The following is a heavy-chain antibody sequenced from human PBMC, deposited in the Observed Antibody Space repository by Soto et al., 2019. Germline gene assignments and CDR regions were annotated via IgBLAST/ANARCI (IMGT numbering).Heavy chain of an antibody. CDR1: GFTFSDYA. CDR3: ARERSHSSSRYFEY. D-gene: IGHD6-6*01. J-gene: IGHJ4*02. CDR2: ISYDGSNK. Sequence: QVQLVESGGGVVQPGRSLRLSCAASGFTFSDYALHWVRQAPGKGLEWVAVISYDGSNKYYADSVKGRFTVSRDNSKNKLYLQMNSLRAEDTAVYYCARERSHSSSRYFEYWGQGTLVTVSS. V-gene: IGHV3-30-3*01.